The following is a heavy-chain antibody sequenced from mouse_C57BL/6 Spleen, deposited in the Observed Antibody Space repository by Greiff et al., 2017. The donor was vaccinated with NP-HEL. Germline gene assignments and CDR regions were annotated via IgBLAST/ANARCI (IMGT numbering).Heavy chain of an antibody. J-gene: IGHJ1*03. Sequence: EVKLMESGGGLVQPGGSLSLSCAASGFTFTDYYMSWVRQPPGKALEWLGFIRNKANGYTTEYSASVKGRFTISRDNSQSILYLQMNALRAEDSATYYCARWLSYYDYWYFDVWGTGTTVTVSS. V-gene: IGHV7-3*01. CDR3: ARWLSYYDYWYFDV. D-gene: IGHD2-4*01. CDR1: GFTFTDYY. CDR2: IRNKANGYTT.